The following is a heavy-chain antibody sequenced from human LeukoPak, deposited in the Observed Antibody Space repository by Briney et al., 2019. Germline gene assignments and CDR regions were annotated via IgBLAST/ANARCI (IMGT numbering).Heavy chain of an antibody. CDR2: IIPILGTA. J-gene: IGHJ5*02. CDR3: AREGIAAAGYNWFDP. CDR1: GRTFSSYA. D-gene: IGHD6-13*01. Sequence: AAVKVSCKASGRTFSSYAISWVRPAPGQGLEWMGGIIPILGTANYAQKFQGRVTITTDESTSTAYMELSSLRSEDTAVYYCAREGIAAAGYNWFDPWGQGTLVTVSS. V-gene: IGHV1-69*05.